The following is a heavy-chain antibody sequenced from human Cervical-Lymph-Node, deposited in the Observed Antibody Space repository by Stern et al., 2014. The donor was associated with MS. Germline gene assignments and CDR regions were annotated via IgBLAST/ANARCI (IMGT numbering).Heavy chain of an antibody. CDR1: GYTFSKYG. Sequence: VQLVESGAEVKKPGASVKVSCKTSGYTFSKYGISWVRQAPGQGLEWMGWSSGHNDDTNYVEKFQGRVTMTTDTSTSTAYLELRSLRSDDTAVYYCARDPHIAVAGTGGGFDPWGQGTLVILSS. J-gene: IGHJ5*02. CDR2: SSGHNDDT. D-gene: IGHD6-19*01. CDR3: ARDPHIAVAGTGGGFDP. V-gene: IGHV1-18*01.